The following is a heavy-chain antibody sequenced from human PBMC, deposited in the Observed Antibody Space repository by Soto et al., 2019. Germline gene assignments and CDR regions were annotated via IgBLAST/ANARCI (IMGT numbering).Heavy chain of an antibody. V-gene: IGHV1-69*08. J-gene: IGHJ4*02. CDR3: AIDPSGYDLPAY. D-gene: IGHD5-12*01. CDR1: GGTFSSYT. CDR2: IIPTLGIA. Sequence: QVQLGQSGAEVKKPGSSVKVSCKASGGTFSSYTISWVRQAPGQGLEWMGRIIPTLGIANYAQKFQGRLTITADKATSTAYMELSSLRSEDTAVYYCAIDPSGYDLPAYWGQGTLVTVSS.